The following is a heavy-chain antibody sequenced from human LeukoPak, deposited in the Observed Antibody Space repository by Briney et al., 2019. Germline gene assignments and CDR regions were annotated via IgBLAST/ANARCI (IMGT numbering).Heavy chain of an antibody. CDR2: IWYDGSNK. J-gene: IGHJ4*02. D-gene: IGHD6-6*01. V-gene: IGHV3-33*01. CDR1: GFSFSSYG. Sequence: GGSLRLSCAAPGFSFSSYGMHWDRQAPGKGLEWVAVIWYDGSNKYYADSVKGRFTISRDNSKNTLYLQMNSLRAEDTAVYYCATTYSSFFSFDYWGQGTLVTVSS. CDR3: ATTYSSFFSFDY.